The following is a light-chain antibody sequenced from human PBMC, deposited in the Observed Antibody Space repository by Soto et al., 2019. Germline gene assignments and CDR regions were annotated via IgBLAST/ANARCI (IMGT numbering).Light chain of an antibody. CDR1: QGISNY. CDR2: AAF. Sequence: DIQMTQSRSCLSASVGDRVTITCRASQGISNYLAWYQQKPGKVPKVLIYAAFTLQSGVPSRFSGSGSGTDFTLTISSLQPEDVATYYCQKYNSAPWTFGQGTKAEIK. V-gene: IGKV1-27*01. CDR3: QKYNSAPWT. J-gene: IGKJ1*01.